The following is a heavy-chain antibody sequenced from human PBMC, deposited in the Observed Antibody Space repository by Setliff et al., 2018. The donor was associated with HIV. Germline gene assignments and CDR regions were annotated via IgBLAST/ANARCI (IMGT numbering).Heavy chain of an antibody. CDR1: GGSISTYY. V-gene: IGHV4-59*01. D-gene: IGHD5-18*01. CDR2: IYYSGST. CDR3: ARGVTHPPPFGAFDI. Sequence: SETLSLTCTVSGGSISTYYWSWIRQSPGKRLEWIGYIYYSGSTKYNPSLKSRLTISVDTSKNQFSLKLRSVTAADTAFYYCARGVTHPPPFGAFDIWGLGTLVTVSS. J-gene: IGHJ3*02.